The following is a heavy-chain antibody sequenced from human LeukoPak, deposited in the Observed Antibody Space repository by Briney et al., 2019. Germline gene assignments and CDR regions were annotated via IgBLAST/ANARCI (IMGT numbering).Heavy chain of an antibody. CDR1: GFTFSDYA. D-gene: IGHD6-13*01. Sequence: GGSLRLSCAASGFTFSDYAMTWVRKDPGKGLEWVSTISGSGGSTYYADSVKGRFTISRDNSKNTLFLQMNSLRADDTAVYFCAKDQKSIAATGYDYWGQGTLVTVSS. CDR3: AKDQKSIAATGYDY. V-gene: IGHV3-23*01. J-gene: IGHJ4*02. CDR2: ISGSGGST.